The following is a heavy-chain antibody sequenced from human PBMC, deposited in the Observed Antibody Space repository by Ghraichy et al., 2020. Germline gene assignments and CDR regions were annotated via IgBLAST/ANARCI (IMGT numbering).Heavy chain of an antibody. CDR1: GGSISNYY. Sequence: SQTLSLTCIVSGGSISNYYWSWIRQPPGKGLEWIGYIYTSGSTNYNPSLKSRVTISVDTSKNQFSLKLRSVTAADTAVYYCASEIVGTTNSRNWYFDLWGRGTLVTVSS. CDR2: IYTSGST. J-gene: IGHJ2*01. V-gene: IGHV4-4*09. CDR3: ASEIVGTTNSRNWYFDL. D-gene: IGHD1-26*01.